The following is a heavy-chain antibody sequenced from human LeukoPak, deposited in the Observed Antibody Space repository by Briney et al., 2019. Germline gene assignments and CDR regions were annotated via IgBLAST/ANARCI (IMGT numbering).Heavy chain of an antibody. D-gene: IGHD3-9*01. CDR2: LSTSSTTM. CDR3: ARDLNYAILTGYYKRGYWYFDR. CDR1: GFTFSCYS. Sequence: GGSLRLSCAASGFTFSCYSLNWVRQAPGQGLEWGSYLSTSSTTMYYADSVQGRFTISRDNAKSSLFLQMNSLRAEDTAVYYCARDLNYAILTGYYKRGYWYFDRWGRRTLVSVSS. J-gene: IGHJ2*01. V-gene: IGHV3-48*01.